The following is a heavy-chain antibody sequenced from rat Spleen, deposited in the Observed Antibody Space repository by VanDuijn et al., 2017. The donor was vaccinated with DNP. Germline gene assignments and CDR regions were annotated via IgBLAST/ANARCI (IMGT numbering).Heavy chain of an antibody. CDR2: VIYDGSRT. CDR1: GFTFSDYN. J-gene: IGHJ2*01. V-gene: IGHV5S10*01. D-gene: IGHD1-2*01. Sequence: EVQLVESGGGLVQPGRSLKLSCTASGFTFSDYNIAWLRQAPKKGPEWVATVIYDGSRTYCRDSVKGRFTISRDNAKSTLFLQMDSLRSEDTATYHCATSIVAIGDFWGQGVMVTVSS. CDR3: ATSIVAIGDF.